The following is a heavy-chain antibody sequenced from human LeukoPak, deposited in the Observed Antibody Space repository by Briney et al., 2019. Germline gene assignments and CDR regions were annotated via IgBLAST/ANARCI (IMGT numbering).Heavy chain of an antibody. Sequence: ASVKVSCKASGGTFKNFAFSWVRQAPGQGLEWMGIINPSGGSTSYAQKFQGRVTMTRDTSTSTVYMELSSLRSEDTAVYYCAREIPDGIFSLDYWGQGTLVTVSS. D-gene: IGHD3-3*01. J-gene: IGHJ4*02. CDR2: INPSGGST. V-gene: IGHV1-46*02. CDR3: AREIPDGIFSLDY. CDR1: GGTFKNFA.